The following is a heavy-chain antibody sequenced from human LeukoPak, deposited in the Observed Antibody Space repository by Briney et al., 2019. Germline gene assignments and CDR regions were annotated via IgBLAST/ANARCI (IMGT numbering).Heavy chain of an antibody. CDR2: ISGSGETT. Sequence: SGGSLRLSCTASVFNFSMAWVCQAPGMGLEWVSTISGSGETTYYADFVRGRFTISRDSSKNTLYLQMNGLRVEDTALYYCAKMGGRVWYKVPETWGQGTLVTVSS. CDR1: VFNFS. D-gene: IGHD6-19*01. J-gene: IGHJ5*02. CDR3: AKMGGRVWYKVPET. V-gene: IGHV3-23*01.